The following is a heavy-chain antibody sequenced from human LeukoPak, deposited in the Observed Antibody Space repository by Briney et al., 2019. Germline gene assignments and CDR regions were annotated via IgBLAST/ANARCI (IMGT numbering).Heavy chain of an antibody. CDR3: ARHGMKSLESWFDP. CDR1: GCSFSSYW. V-gene: IGHV5-51*01. Sequence: GAALQISYEGAGCSFSSYWSGWGRPLSGKGVGWRGIIYPGDYDTRYTPSFHGQVTISADKSTSTAYLQWRSLKASDTATYYCARHGMKSLESWFDPWGQGTLVTVSS. D-gene: IGHD1-26*01. CDR2: IYPGDYDT. J-gene: IGHJ5*02.